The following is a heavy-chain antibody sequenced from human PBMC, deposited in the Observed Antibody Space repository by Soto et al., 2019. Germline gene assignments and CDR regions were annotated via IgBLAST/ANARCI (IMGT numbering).Heavy chain of an antibody. Sequence: PSETLSLTCTVSGGSISSYYWSWIRQPAGKGLEWIGRIYTSGSTNYNPSLKSRVTMSVDTSKNQFSLKLSSVTAADTAVYYCARDHGRAYDFWSGYYSEAGYYYYYGMDVWGQGTTVTFSS. J-gene: IGHJ6*02. CDR3: ARDHGRAYDFWSGYYSEAGYYYYYGMDV. V-gene: IGHV4-4*07. CDR1: GGSISSYY. D-gene: IGHD3-3*01. CDR2: IYTSGST.